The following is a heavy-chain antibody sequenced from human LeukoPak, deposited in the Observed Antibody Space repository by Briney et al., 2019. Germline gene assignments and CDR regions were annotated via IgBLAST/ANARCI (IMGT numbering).Heavy chain of an antibody. D-gene: IGHD6-13*01. Sequence: ASVKVSCKASGYTFTSYDINWVRQATGQGLEWMGWMNPNSGNTGYAQKFQGRVTITADKSTSTAYMELSSLRSEDTAVYYCARDGAGIAAAGYFDYWGQGTLVTVSS. J-gene: IGHJ4*02. CDR3: ARDGAGIAAAGYFDY. V-gene: IGHV1-8*03. CDR1: GYTFTSYD. CDR2: MNPNSGNT.